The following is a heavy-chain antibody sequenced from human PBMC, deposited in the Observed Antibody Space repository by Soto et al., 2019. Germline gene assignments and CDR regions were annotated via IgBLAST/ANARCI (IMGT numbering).Heavy chain of an antibody. Sequence: EVQLLESGGGLVQPGGSLRLSCAASGFTFSSSVMSWVRQAPGKGLEWVSAIGASGGSTYYADSVKGRFTISRDNSENTLYLQMNSLRAEDTALYYCAKGIWDFFDYWGQGTLVTVSS. CDR2: IGASGGST. D-gene: IGHD3-10*01. J-gene: IGHJ4*02. CDR3: AKGIWDFFDY. V-gene: IGHV3-23*01. CDR1: GFTFSSSV.